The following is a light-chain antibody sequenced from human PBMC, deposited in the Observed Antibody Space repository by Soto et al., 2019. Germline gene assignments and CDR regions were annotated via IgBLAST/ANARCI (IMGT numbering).Light chain of an antibody. Sequence: QINQAPSPPVASLGDRVTIPFPAGPGINHYLPWYQQKPGKVPKLLIYAASILQSGVPSRFSGSGSGTDFTLTISSLQPEDVATYYCQKYNSAPHFGPGTKVDIK. J-gene: IGKJ3*01. CDR3: QKYNSAPH. V-gene: IGKV1-27*01. CDR1: PGINHY. CDR2: AAS.